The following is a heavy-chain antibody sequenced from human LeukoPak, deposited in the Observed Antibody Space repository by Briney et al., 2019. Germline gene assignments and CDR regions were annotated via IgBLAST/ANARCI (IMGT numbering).Heavy chain of an antibody. CDR2: INHSGST. CDR1: GGSFSGYY. CDR3: ASGSSSWYWGGWFDP. Sequence: SETLSLTCAVYGGSFSGYYWSWIRQPPGKGLEWIGEINHSGSTNYNPSLKSRVTVSVDTSKNQFSLKLSSVTAADTAVYYCASGSSSWYWGGWFDPWGQGTLVTVSS. J-gene: IGHJ5*02. V-gene: IGHV4-34*01. D-gene: IGHD6-13*01.